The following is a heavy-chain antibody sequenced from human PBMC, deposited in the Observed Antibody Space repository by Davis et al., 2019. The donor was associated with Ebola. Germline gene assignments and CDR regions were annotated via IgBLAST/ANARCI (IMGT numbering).Heavy chain of an antibody. CDR3: ARDHGGGRMDV. V-gene: IGHV4-59*01. CDR1: GGSISNYY. D-gene: IGHD3-16*01. CDR2: IYYTGGT. J-gene: IGHJ6*02. Sequence: MPGGSLRLSCSISGGSISNYYWTWIRQPPGKGLEWIGNIYYTGGTHSSPSLKSRVTFFIDTSKDEFSLKLTSVTAADTAVYYCARDHGGGRMDVWDQGTTVTVSS.